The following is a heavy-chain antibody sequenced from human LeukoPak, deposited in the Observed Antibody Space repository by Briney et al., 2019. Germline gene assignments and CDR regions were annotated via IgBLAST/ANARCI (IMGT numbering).Heavy chain of an antibody. D-gene: IGHD6-25*01. CDR2: IKKDGTDK. J-gene: IGHJ4*02. Sequence: GGSLTLSCVPSGFPFCKSWMTWVRQAPGKGLEWVAGIKKDGTDKYYVDSVKGRFTVSRDNAKNSLYLQMNSLRAEDTAMYYCAGSGYWGQGTLVTVSS. V-gene: IGHV3-7*05. CDR1: GFPFCKSW. CDR3: AGSGY.